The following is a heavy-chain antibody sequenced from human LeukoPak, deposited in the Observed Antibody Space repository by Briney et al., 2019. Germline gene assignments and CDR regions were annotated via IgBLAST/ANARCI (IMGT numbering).Heavy chain of an antibody. CDR2: IYYSGST. CDR3: ARHRGSYYDVYYYGMDV. D-gene: IGHD1-26*01. V-gene: IGHV4-59*08. Sequence: SSETLSLTCTVSGGPISSYYWSWIRQPPGKGLEWIGYIYYSGSTNYNPSLKSRVTISVDTSKNQFSLKLSSVTAADTAVYYCARHRGSYYDVYYYGMDVWGQGTTVTVSS. J-gene: IGHJ6*02. CDR1: GGPISSYY.